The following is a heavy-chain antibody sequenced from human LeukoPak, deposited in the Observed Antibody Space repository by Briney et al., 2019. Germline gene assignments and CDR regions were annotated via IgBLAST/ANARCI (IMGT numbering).Heavy chain of an antibody. V-gene: IGHV4-34*01. CDR3: ARGLKGRMTTVTSSWNY. CDR2: INHSGST. J-gene: IGHJ4*02. D-gene: IGHD4-17*01. CDR1: GGSFSGYY. Sequence: SETLSFTCAVYGGSFSGYYWSWIRQPPGKGLEWIGEINHSGSTNYNPSLKSRVTISVDTSKNQFSLKLSSVTAADTAVYYCARGLKGRMTTVTSSWNYWGQGTLVTVSS.